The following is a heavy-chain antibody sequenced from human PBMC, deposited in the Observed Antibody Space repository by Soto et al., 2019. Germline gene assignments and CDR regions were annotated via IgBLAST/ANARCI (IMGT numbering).Heavy chain of an antibody. Sequence: QVQLMQSGAEVKKPGASVKVSCKASGDTFTDYYIHWVRQAPGQGLEWMGTVNPSGGHTTYAQHFLGRDTXPXXXSXXTLYMELTSLTSDDTAVYYCARGGHVVVVTAALDYWGQGTLVTVSS. CDR1: GDTFTDYY. D-gene: IGHD2-21*02. V-gene: IGHV1-46*01. J-gene: IGHJ4*02. CDR3: ARGGHVVVVTAALDY. CDR2: VNPSGGHT.